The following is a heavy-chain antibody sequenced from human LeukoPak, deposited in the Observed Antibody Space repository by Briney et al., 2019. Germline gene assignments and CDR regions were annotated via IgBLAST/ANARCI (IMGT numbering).Heavy chain of an antibody. V-gene: IGHV3-23*01. CDR3: ARVDTTLSYKLDY. CDR1: GFTFGTYA. Sequence: QPGGSLRLSCVASGFTFGTYAMSWVRQAPGKGLEWVSTISGSGSSTYYADSVKGRFTISRHNSKNTVYLQMNNLRAEDTAMYYCARVDTTLSYKLDYWGQGTLVTVS. D-gene: IGHD1-1*01. CDR2: ISGSGSST. J-gene: IGHJ4*02.